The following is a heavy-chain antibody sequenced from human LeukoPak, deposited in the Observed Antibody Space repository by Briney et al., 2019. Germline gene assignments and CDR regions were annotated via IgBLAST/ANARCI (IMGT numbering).Heavy chain of an antibody. CDR1: GRSIRKLF. V-gene: IGHV4-4*07. D-gene: IGHD3-10*02. J-gene: IGHJ4*02. CDR3: ATAHNYYVGGRYSYDY. Sequence: AETLSLTYTLPGRSIRKLFGSCIRQPAGKGLEWIGRIYAGGNTDHNPSLKSRAPMSVVTSKNHSSLGINSVPPADSAVYYCATAHNYYVGGRYSYDYWGQGTVVTVSS. CDR2: IYAGGNT.